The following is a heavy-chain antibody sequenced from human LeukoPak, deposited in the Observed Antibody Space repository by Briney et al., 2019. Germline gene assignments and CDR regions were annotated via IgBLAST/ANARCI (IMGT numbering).Heavy chain of an antibody. D-gene: IGHD3-10*01. CDR2: ISSGGGRT. CDR3: AKMDYYGSGTYPDY. V-gene: IGHV3-23*01. Sequence: PGESLRLSCAASGFTFRSYDMSWVRQAPGKGLEWVSGISSGGGRTYYADSVKGRFTISRDNSKNTLYLQMNSLRAEDTAVYYCAKMDYYGSGTYPDYWGQGTLVTVSS. CDR1: GFTFRSYD. J-gene: IGHJ4*02.